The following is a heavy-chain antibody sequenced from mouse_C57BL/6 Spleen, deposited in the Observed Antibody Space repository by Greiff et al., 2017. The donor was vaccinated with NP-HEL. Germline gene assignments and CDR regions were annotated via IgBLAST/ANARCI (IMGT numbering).Heavy chain of an antibody. J-gene: IGHJ4*01. Sequence: QVQLQQSGAELVKPGASVTISCKASGYAFSSYWMNWVKQRPGKGLEWIGQIYPGDGDTNYNGKFKGKATLTADKSSSTAYMQLSSLTSADSAVYFCARGGFITTVARYAMDYWGQGTSVTVSS. D-gene: IGHD1-1*01. CDR1: GYAFSSYW. V-gene: IGHV1-80*01. CDR3: ARGGFITTVARYAMDY. CDR2: IYPGDGDT.